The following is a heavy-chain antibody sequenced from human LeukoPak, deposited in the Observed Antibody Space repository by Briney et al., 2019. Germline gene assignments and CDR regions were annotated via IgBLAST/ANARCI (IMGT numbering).Heavy chain of an antibody. V-gene: IGHV4-34*01. D-gene: IGHD3-9*01. CDR1: GGSFSGYY. CDR2: INHSGST. Sequence: KPSETLSLTCAVYGGSFSGYYWSWIRQPPGKGLEWIGEINHSGSTNYNPSLKSRVTISVDTSKNQFSLKLSSVTAADTAVYYCARPMGHYDILTGYYKGGYYFDYWGQGTLVTVSS. CDR3: ARPMGHYDILTGYYKGGYYFDY. J-gene: IGHJ4*02.